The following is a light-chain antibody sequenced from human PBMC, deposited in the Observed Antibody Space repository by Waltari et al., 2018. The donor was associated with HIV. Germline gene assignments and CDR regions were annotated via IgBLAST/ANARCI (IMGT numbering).Light chain of an antibody. CDR2: EVT. CDR3: CSYTSSNTYD. J-gene: IGLJ1*01. Sequence: QSALTQPASVSGSPGQSFPISCTGTSGDVGAYNFVSWYQQHPGKAPKLIIYEVTYRPSGVSDRFSGSKSGNTASLTISGLQAEDEADYYCCSYTSSNTYDFGTGTTVTVL. CDR1: SGDVGAYNF. V-gene: IGLV2-14*03.